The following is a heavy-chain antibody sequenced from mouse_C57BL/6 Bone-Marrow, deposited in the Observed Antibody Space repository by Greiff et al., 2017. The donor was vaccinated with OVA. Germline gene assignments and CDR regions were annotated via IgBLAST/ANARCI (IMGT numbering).Heavy chain of an antibody. CDR2: IDPSDSYT. CDR1: GYTFTSSW. D-gene: IGHD2-5*01. V-gene: IGHV1-69*01. CDR3: ARERGAYYSNYVLDY. Sequence: VQLQQPGAELVMPGASVKLSCKASGYTFTSSWMHWVKQRPGQGLEWIGEIDPSDSYTNYNQKFKGKSTLTVDKSSSTAYMQLSRLTSEDSAVYYCARERGAYYSNYVLDYWGQGTTLTVSS. J-gene: IGHJ2*01.